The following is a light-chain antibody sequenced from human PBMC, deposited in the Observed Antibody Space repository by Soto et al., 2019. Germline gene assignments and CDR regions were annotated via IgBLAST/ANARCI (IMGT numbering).Light chain of an antibody. CDR1: QSVRSW. CDR3: QQYNRLIT. Sequence: DILMTQSAATLSASLGDRVTITCRASQSVRSWLAWYQQKPGKAPKLLIYDASSLESGVPQRFSGSGSGTDFTLSINNLQPDDFATYYCQQYNRLITFGQGTRLEIK. J-gene: IGKJ5*01. CDR2: DAS. V-gene: IGKV1-5*01.